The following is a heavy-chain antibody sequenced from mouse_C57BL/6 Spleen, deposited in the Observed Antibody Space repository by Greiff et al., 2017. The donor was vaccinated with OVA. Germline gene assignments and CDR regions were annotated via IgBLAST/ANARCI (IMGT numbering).Heavy chain of an antibody. CDR3: ARGEGYGSSSLYFDY. Sequence: QVQLKESGAELARPGASVKLSCKASGYTFTSYGISWVKQRTGQGLEWIGEIYPRSGNTYYNEKFKGKATLTADKSSSTAYMELRSLTSEDSAVYFCARGEGYGSSSLYFDYWGQGTTLTVSS. J-gene: IGHJ2*01. V-gene: IGHV1-81*01. CDR2: IYPRSGNT. D-gene: IGHD1-1*01. CDR1: GYTFTSYG.